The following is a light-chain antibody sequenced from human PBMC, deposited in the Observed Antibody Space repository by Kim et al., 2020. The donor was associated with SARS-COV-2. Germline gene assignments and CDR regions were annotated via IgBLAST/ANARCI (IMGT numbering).Light chain of an antibody. V-gene: IGKV1-39*01. CDR2: RAS. Sequence: DIQMTQSPSSLSASVGDRITITCRASQNINTYLNWYQQKPGKAPRLLISRASSLQSGVPSGFSGSGSGTDFTLTISSLQPDDFATYFCQQSDNIPPLTFGGGTKVDIK. CDR1: QNINTY. J-gene: IGKJ4*01. CDR3: QQSDNIPPLT.